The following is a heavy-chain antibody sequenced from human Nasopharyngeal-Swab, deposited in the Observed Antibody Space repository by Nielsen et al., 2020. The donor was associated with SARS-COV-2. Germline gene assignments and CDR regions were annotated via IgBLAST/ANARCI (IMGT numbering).Heavy chain of an antibody. D-gene: IGHD6-19*01. Sequence: GGSLRLSCAASGFTFSTYSMIWVRQAPAKGLEWFSWIISSVSYIYYADSVKGRFTISRDNAKNVLYLQMSSLRAEDTAVYYCARLPSAWGRRDFDYWGQGTLVTVSS. CDR1: GFTFSTYS. CDR3: ARLPSAWGRRDFDY. J-gene: IGHJ4*02. CDR2: IISSVSYI. V-gene: IGHV3-21*06.